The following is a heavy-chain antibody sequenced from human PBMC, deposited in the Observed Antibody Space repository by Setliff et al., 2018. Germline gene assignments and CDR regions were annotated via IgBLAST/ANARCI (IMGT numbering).Heavy chain of an antibody. Sequence: SETLSLTCTVSGGSLSSGSYYWTWIRQHPGKGLEWIGYIYYTGSTYYNPSLKSRVTISVDTSQNQFSLRLSSVTAADTAVYYCARGTTNLNYYYYMDVWGKGTTVTVSS. V-gene: IGHV4-31*03. D-gene: IGHD4-4*01. CDR3: ARGTTNLNYYYYMDV. CDR2: IYYTGST. CDR1: GGSLSSGSYY. J-gene: IGHJ6*03.